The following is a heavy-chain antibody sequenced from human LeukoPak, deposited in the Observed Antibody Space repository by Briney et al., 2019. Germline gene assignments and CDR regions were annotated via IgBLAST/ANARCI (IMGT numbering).Heavy chain of an antibody. CDR2: IDPSGGST. J-gene: IGHJ6*02. Sequence: GASLKVSCKASGYTFTSYYIHWVRQAPGQGLEWMGIIDPSGGSTSYAQKFQGRVTRTRDTSTSTVYMELSSLRSEDTAVYYCARAPDGTTVTATPLDVWGQGTTVTVSS. CDR3: ARAPDGTTVTATPLDV. D-gene: IGHD4-17*01. CDR1: GYTFTSYY. V-gene: IGHV1-46*01.